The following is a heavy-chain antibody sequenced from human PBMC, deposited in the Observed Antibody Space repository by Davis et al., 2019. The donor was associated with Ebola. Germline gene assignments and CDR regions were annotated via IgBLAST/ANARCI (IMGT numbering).Heavy chain of an antibody. CDR3: ARVYCSSTSCYSPHYYGMDV. V-gene: IGHV4-4*02. D-gene: IGHD2-2*01. CDR1: GGSISSSNW. J-gene: IGHJ6*02. Sequence: SETLSLTCAVSGGSISSSNWWSWVRQPPGKGLEWIGYIYYSGSTNYNPSLKSRVTISVDTSKNQFSLKLSSVTAADTAVYYCARVYCSSTSCYSPHYYGMDVWGQGTTVTVSS. CDR2: IYYSGST.